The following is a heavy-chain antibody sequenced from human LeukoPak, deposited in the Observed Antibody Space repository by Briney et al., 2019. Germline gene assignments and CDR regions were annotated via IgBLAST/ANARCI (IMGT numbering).Heavy chain of an antibody. D-gene: IGHD5-24*01. CDR2: SIPMFGTR. CDR3: ASASERWLQKARISVPDVYYFDF. J-gene: IGHJ4*02. V-gene: IGHV1-69*13. CDR1: GGAFSNLA. Sequence: ASVKVSCKASGGAFSNLAISWVRQAPGQGREWMGGSIPMFGTRNLAQKFQDRITISVEESTSTAYMELRGLRFEDTAMYYCASASERWLQKARISVPDVYYFDFWGQGTLVTVSS.